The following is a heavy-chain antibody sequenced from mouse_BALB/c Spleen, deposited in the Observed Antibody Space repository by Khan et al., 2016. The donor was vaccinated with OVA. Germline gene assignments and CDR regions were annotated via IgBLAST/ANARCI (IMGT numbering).Heavy chain of an antibody. CDR1: GYSFTNYG. Sequence: QIQLVQSGPEVKKPGETVKISCKASGYSFTNYGMNWVRQAPGKGLKWMGWINTYTGEPTYADDFKGRFASSLETSASTAYLQINNLKNEDPATYFCASGGYWYFDVWGAGTTVTVPS. CDR2: INTYTGEP. D-gene: IGHD1-1*02. J-gene: IGHJ1*01. V-gene: IGHV9-3-1*01. CDR3: ASGGYWYFDV.